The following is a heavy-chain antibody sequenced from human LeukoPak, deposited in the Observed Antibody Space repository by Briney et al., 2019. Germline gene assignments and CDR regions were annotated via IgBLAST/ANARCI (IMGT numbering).Heavy chain of an antibody. CDR1: GFTSNTYG. D-gene: IGHD6-13*01. CDR3: AKDMAASGSVRVFDF. J-gene: IGHJ4*02. CDR2: IRYDGSNK. V-gene: IGHV3-30*02. Sequence: GGSLRLSCAASGFTSNTYGMHWVRQAPAKGLEWVTFIRYDGSNKYYADSVKGRFTISRDNSKNTLYLQMNSLRVEDTAVYYCAKDMAASGSVRVFDFWGQGTLVTVSS.